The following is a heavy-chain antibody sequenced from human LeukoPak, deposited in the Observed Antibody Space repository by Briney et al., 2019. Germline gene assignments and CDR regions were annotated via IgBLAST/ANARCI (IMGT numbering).Heavy chain of an antibody. CDR1: GFTFSSYW. Sequence: GGSLRLSCAASGFTFSSYWMSWVRQAPGKGLEWVANIKQDGSEKYYVDSVKGRFTISRDNAKSSLYLQMNSLRAEDTAVYYCARTGGFGELLSPYMDVWGKGTTVTVSS. J-gene: IGHJ6*03. CDR3: ARTGGFGELLSPYMDV. D-gene: IGHD3-10*01. CDR2: IKQDGSEK. V-gene: IGHV3-7*01.